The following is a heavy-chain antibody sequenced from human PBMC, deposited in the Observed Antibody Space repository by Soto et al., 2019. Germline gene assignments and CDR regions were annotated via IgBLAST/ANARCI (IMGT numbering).Heavy chain of an antibody. CDR1: GGSIRSGGFS. J-gene: IGHJ5*02. CDR3: ARVPTP. Sequence: QLQLQESGSGLVKPSQTLSLTCAVSGGSIRSGGFSWSWIRQPPGQGLVWIGYIYHSGSTYYNSSLKSRVTISVDRSKTQFSLKLSSVTAADTAVYYCARVPTPWGQGTLVTVSS. CDR2: IYHSGST. D-gene: IGHD1-1*01. V-gene: IGHV4-30-2*01.